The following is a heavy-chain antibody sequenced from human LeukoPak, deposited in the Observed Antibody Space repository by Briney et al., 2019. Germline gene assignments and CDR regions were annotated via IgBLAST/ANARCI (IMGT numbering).Heavy chain of an antibody. CDR3: GRDLGGRSGY. CDR2: INEDGSIT. V-gene: IGHV3-74*01. D-gene: IGHD1-26*01. J-gene: IGHJ4*02. Sequence: GGSLRLSCAVSGFTFRTYWMHWVRQVPGQGLVWVSRINEDGSITNYADSVKGRFSISRDNAKNTLYLQMNSLRAEDTAVYYCGRDLGGRSGYWGQGTLVTVSS. CDR1: GFTFRTYW.